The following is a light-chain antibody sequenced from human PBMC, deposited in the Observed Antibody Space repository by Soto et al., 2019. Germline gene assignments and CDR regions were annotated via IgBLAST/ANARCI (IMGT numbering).Light chain of an antibody. V-gene: IGKV1-5*03. Sequence: DIQLTQSHSTLSGSVGDRVTITCRASQTISSWLAWYQQKPGKAPKLLIYKASTLKSGVPSRFSGSGSGTEFTLTISSLQPDDFATYYCQQYNSYSKTFGQGTKVDIK. J-gene: IGKJ1*01. CDR3: QQYNSYSKT. CDR2: KAS. CDR1: QTISSW.